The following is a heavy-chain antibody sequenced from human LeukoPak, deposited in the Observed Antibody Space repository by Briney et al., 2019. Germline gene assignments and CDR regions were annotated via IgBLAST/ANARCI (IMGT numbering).Heavy chain of an antibody. Sequence: PGRSLRLSCAASGFTFSSYGMHWVRQAPGKGLEWVSTIGSGGDTYSPVSVKGRFTISRENAKNSLYLQMNNLRAGDTAVYFCARSFGDGDVFDIWGQGTIVTVSP. CDR2: IGSGGDT. CDR1: GFTFSSYG. V-gene: IGHV3-13*01. CDR3: ARSFGDGDVFDI. D-gene: IGHD4-17*01. J-gene: IGHJ3*02.